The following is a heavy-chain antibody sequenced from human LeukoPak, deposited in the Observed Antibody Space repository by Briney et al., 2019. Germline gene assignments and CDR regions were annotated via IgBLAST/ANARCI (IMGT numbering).Heavy chain of an antibody. D-gene: IGHD3-10*02. J-gene: IGHJ6*04. Sequence: GGSLRLSCAASGFSFNSYNMNWVRQAPGKGLEWVSSISSFGNFIYFAESLKGRFTISRDNAKNSLYLQMNSLRAEDTAVYYCAELGITMIGGVWGKGTTVTISS. CDR1: GFSFNSYN. CDR3: AELGITMIGGV. CDR2: ISSFGNFI. V-gene: IGHV3-21*01.